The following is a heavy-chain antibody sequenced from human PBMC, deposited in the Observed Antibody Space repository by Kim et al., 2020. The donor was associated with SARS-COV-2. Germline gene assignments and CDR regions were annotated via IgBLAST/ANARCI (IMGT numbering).Heavy chain of an antibody. CDR2: ISGSGGST. J-gene: IGHJ5*02. Sequence: GGSLRLSCAASGFTFSSYAMSWVRQAPGKGLEWVSAISGSGGSTYYADSVKGRFTISRDNSKNTLYLQMNSLRAEDTAVYYCAKFSHQWFGELMDWFDPCGQGTLVTVSS. D-gene: IGHD3-10*01. CDR3: AKFSHQWFGELMDWFDP. V-gene: IGHV3-23*01. CDR1: GFTFSSYA.